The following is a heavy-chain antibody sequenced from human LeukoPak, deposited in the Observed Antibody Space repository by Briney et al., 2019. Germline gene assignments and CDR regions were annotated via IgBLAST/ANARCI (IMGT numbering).Heavy chain of an antibody. CDR3: ARAPVGGPLRFFDY. V-gene: IGHV1-2*02. J-gene: IGHJ4*02. CDR1: GYTYTGYH. Sequence: ASVKVSCKASGYTYTGYHIHWVRQAPGQGLEWMGLIHPNSGGTNFAQKFQGRVTMTRDSSISTAYMEVSSLRSDDTAVYYCARAPVGGPLRFFDYWGQGTLVTVSS. D-gene: IGHD3-3*01. CDR2: IHPNSGGT.